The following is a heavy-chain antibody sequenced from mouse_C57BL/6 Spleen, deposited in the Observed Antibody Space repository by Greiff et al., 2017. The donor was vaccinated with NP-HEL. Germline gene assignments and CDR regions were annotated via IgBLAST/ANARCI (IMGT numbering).Heavy chain of an antibody. J-gene: IGHJ4*01. V-gene: IGHV5-17*01. CDR1: GFTFSDYG. CDR2: ISSGSSTI. Sequence: EVQVVESGGGLVKPGGSLKLSCAASGFTFSDYGMHWVRQAPEKGLEWVAYISSGSSTIYYADTVKGRFTISRDNAKNTLFLQMTSLRSEDTAMYYCARTGGKRGYYAMDYWGQGTSVTVSS. D-gene: IGHD2-1*01. CDR3: ARTGGKRGYYAMDY.